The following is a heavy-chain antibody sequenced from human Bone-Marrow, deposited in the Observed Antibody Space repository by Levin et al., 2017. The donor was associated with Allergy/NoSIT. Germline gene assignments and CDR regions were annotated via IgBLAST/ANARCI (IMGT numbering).Heavy chain of an antibody. J-gene: IGHJ2*01. CDR1: GGSLNRDY. D-gene: IGHD3-3*02. Sequence: SSETLSLICSVSGGSLNRDYWNWVRRPAGKGLEWIGRFYGSGKTDYNPSLKSRLSISVDMWNNQVSLSLSSVTAADTAVYYCVRGTWRHFSFDWYLDDWGRGTQVTVSS. CDR3: VRGTWRHFSFDWYLDD. V-gene: IGHV4-4*07. CDR2: FYGSGKT.